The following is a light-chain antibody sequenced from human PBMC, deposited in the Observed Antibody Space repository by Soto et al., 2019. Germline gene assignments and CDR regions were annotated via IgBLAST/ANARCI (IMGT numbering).Light chain of an antibody. CDR3: SSYTSSSTLYV. Sequence: LTQPASVSGSPGQSITISCTGTSSDVGGYNYVSWYQQHPGKAPKLMIYDVSNRPSGVSNRFSGSKSGNTASLTISELQAEDEADYYCSSYTSSSTLYVFGTGTKVTVL. CDR1: SSDVGGYNY. CDR2: DVS. J-gene: IGLJ1*01. V-gene: IGLV2-14*01.